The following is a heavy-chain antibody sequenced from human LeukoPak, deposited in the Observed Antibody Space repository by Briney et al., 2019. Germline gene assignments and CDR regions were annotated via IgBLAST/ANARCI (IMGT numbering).Heavy chain of an antibody. J-gene: IGHJ6*02. V-gene: IGHV3-74*01. CDR1: GFTFSRYW. CDR3: ASYLTSIPSGMDV. D-gene: IGHD2/OR15-2a*01. Sequence: PGGSLRLSCAASGFTFSRYWMHWLRQGPGKGLVWVSRISTDGSSSTYADSVKGRFTISRDNGKNTLYLQMNSPRAEDTAVYYCASYLTSIPSGMDVWGQGTTVIVSS. CDR2: ISTDGSSS.